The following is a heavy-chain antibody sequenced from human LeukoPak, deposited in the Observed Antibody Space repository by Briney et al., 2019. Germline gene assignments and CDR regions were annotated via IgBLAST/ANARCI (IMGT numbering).Heavy chain of an antibody. V-gene: IGHV1-69*05. J-gene: IGHJ4*02. CDR1: GGTFSSYA. D-gene: IGHD1-26*01. CDR2: IIPIFGTA. CDR3: ARDNSGSYSFNY. Sequence: VASVKVSCSASGGTFSSYAISWVRQAPGQGLEWMGGIIPIFGTANYAQKFQGSVTITTDESTSTAYMELSSLRSEDTAVYYCARDNSGSYSFNYWGQGTLVTVSS.